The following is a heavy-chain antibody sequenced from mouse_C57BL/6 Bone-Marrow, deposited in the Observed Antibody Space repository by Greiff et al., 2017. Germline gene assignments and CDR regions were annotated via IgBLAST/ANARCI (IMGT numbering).Heavy chain of an antibody. CDR2: IYPRSGNT. J-gene: IGHJ3*01. CDR1: GYTFTSSG. Sequence: QVQLQQSGAELARPGASVKLSCKASGYTFTSSGISWVKQRTGQGLEWIGEIYPRSGNTYYNEKFKGKATLTADKSSSTAYMELRSLTSEDSAVYFCARENYYGSGTYWGQGTLVTVSA. D-gene: IGHD1-1*01. CDR3: ARENYYGSGTY. V-gene: IGHV1-81*01.